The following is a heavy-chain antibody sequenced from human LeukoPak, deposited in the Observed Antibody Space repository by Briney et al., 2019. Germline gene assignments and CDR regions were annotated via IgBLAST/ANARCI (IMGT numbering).Heavy chain of an antibody. D-gene: IGHD6-19*01. CDR2: MNPNSGNT. V-gene: IGHV1-8*01. Sequence: GASVKVSFKASGYTFTIYDINWVRQAPGQGLEWMGWMNPNSGNTGYVEKFQGRVNMTRDASISTAYMELSSLRSEDTAVYYCARGVTSGWYANWFDPWGQGTLVTVSS. CDR1: GYTFTIYD. CDR3: ARGVTSGWYANWFDP. J-gene: IGHJ5*02.